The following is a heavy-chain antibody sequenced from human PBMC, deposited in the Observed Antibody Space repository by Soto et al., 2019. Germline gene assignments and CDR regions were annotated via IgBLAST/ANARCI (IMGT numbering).Heavy chain of an antibody. Sequence: QVQLVQSGAEVKKPGASVRVSRKSSGYTFTDYGITWVRQAPGQGLEWMGWINTYKGNINYAQRLQGRVTMTTDTFTSTAYMELRSLTSDDTAVYYCARERGGYKHFDYWGQGALVTVSS. CDR1: GYTFTDYG. J-gene: IGHJ4*02. V-gene: IGHV1-18*01. D-gene: IGHD1-26*01. CDR3: ARERGGYKHFDY. CDR2: INTYKGNI.